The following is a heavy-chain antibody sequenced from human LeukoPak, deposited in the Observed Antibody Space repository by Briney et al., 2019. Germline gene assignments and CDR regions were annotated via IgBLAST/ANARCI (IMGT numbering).Heavy chain of an antibody. D-gene: IGHD6-6*01. J-gene: IGHJ3*02. CDR1: GYTVTGYY. CDR3: ASRRASIAARPDAFDI. V-gene: IGHV1-2*02. Sequence: ASGKVCCKAAGYTVTGYYVHWVRQAAGQGLEWMGWINPNSGVTNYAQKFQGRVTMTRDTSISTAYMELSRLRSQDTAVDCCASRRASIAARPDAFDIWGQGTMVTVSS. CDR2: INPNSGVT.